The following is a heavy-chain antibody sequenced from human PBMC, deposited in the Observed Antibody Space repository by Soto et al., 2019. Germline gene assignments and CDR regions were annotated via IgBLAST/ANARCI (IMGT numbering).Heavy chain of an antibody. Sequence: QITLKESGPTVVKPTETLTLTCTFSGFSLSTSGVGVGWVRQTPGKALEWLAFIYWDDDKRYSPSLRRRLTITKDISKNEVVLTMSNMDPVDAGTYFCAHRGPLYTKWDEGILDSWGQGTLVTVSS. D-gene: IGHD1-26*01. CDR2: IYWDDDK. CDR3: AHRGPLYTKWDEGILDS. V-gene: IGHV2-5*02. J-gene: IGHJ4*02. CDR1: GFSLSTSGVG.